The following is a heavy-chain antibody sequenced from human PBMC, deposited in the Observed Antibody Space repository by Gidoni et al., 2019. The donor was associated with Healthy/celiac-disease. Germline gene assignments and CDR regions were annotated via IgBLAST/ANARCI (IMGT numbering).Heavy chain of an antibody. Sequence: QVQLQESGPGLVKLSETLSLTCTVSGYSISSGYYWGWIRQPPGKGLEWIGSIYHSGSTYYNPSLKSRVTISVDTSKNQFSLKLSSVTAADTAVYYCAREMSSEAAAGIFWCAFDIWGQGTMVTVSS. CDR3: AREMSSEAAAGIFWCAFDI. CDR2: IYHSGST. V-gene: IGHV4-38-2*02. D-gene: IGHD6-13*01. J-gene: IGHJ3*02. CDR1: GYSISSGYY.